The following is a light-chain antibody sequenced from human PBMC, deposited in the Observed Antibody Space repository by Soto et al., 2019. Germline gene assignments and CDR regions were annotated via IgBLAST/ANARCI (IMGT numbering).Light chain of an antibody. V-gene: IGKV3-20*01. Sequence: VLTQSPDTVSLSPGERATLFCRTSQSVSSDFLAWYQQKPGQAPRLLIYGVFNRATGIPARFSGSGSGTDFTLTINGLEPEDSAVYYCQHYDGSPRTFGQGTKVEI. CDR2: GVF. J-gene: IGKJ2*01. CDR3: QHYDGSPRT. CDR1: QSVSSDF.